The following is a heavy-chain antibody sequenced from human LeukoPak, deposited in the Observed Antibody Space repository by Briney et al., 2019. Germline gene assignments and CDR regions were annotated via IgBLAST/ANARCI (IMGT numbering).Heavy chain of an antibody. CDR1: GYTFTGYY. CDR3: ASSEPKNYYSGMDV. J-gene: IGHJ6*02. D-gene: IGHD1-26*01. CDR2: INPNSGGT. Sequence: GASVKVSCKASGYTFTGYYMHWVRQAPGQGLEWMGWINPNSGGTNYAQKFQGRVTMTRDTSISTAYMELSRLRSDDTAVYYCASSEPKNYYSGMDVWGQGTTVTVSS. V-gene: IGHV1-2*02.